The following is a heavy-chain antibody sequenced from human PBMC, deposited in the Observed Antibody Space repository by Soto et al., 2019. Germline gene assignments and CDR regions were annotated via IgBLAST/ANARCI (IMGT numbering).Heavy chain of an antibody. Sequence: SVKVSCKASGGTFSSYTISWMRQAPGQGLEWMGRIIPILGIANYAQKFQGRVTITADKSTSTAYMELSSLRSEDTAVYYCARDLGDYGSDYFDYWGQGTLVTVSS. V-gene: IGHV1-69*04. J-gene: IGHJ4*02. CDR3: ARDLGDYGSDYFDY. D-gene: IGHD4-17*01. CDR2: IIPILGIA. CDR1: GGTFSSYT.